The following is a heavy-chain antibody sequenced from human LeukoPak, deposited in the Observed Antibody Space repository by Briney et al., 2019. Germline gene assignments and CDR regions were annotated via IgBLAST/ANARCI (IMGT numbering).Heavy chain of an antibody. CDR2: ISYDGSNK. D-gene: IGHD3-3*01. CDR1: GFTFSSYA. Sequence: PGRSLRLSCAASGFTFSSYAMHWVRQAPGKGLEWVAVISYDGSNKYYADSVKGRFTISRDNSKNTLYLQMNSLRAEDTAVYYCARDYDFWSGYYAGGFDYWGQGTLVTVSS. V-gene: IGHV3-30-3*01. CDR3: ARDYDFWSGYYAGGFDY. J-gene: IGHJ4*02.